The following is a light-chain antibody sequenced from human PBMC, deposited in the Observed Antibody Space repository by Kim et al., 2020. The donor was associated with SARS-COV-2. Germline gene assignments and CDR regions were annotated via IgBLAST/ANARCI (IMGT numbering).Light chain of an antibody. J-gene: IGLJ2*01. V-gene: IGLV3-9*01. CDR3: QGWDSNTVI. CDR1: NIGDKH. Sequence: SYELTQPLSVSVALGQTAKITCGGNNIGDKHVYWYQQKPGQAPVTVIYRNSNLPSGIPERFSGSNSGNAASLSITRVQAGDEAVYFCQGWDSNTVIFGGGTQLTVL. CDR2: RNS.